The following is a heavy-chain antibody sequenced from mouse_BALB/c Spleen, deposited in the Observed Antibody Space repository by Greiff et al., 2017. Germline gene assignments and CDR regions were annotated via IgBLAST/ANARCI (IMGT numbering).Heavy chain of an antibody. D-gene: IGHD2-1*01. V-gene: IGHV14-3*02. J-gene: IGHJ4*01. CDR3: ARGSYGNYDAMDY. Sequence: EVKLMESGAELVKPGASVKLSCTASGFNIKDTYMHWVKQRPEQGLEWIGRIDPANGNTKYDPKFQGKATITADTSSNTAYLQLSSLTSEDTAVYYCARGSYGNYDAMDYWGQGTSVTVSS. CDR2: IDPANGNT. CDR1: GFNIKDTY.